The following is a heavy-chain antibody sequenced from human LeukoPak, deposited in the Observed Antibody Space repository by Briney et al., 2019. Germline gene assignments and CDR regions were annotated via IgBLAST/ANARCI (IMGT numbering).Heavy chain of an antibody. V-gene: IGHV4-31*03. CDR2: IYYSGST. CDR1: GGPISSGGYY. J-gene: IGHJ4*02. Sequence: SQTLSLTCTVSGGPISSGGYYWSWIRQHPGKGLEWIGYIYYSGSTYYNPSLKSRVTISVGTSKNQFSLKLSSVTAADTAVYYCARATGSGSYYNSGNFDYWGQGTLVTVSS. CDR3: ARATGSGSYYNSGNFDY. D-gene: IGHD3-10*01.